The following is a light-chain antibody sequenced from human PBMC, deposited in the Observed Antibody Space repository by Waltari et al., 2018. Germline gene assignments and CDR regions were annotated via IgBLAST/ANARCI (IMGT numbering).Light chain of an antibody. V-gene: IGLV3-21*03. CDR2: DDS. CDR3: QVWDSSSDHPGWV. J-gene: IGLJ3*02. Sequence: SYVLTQPPSVSVAPGKTARITCGGNNIGSKSVHWNQQKPVQAPVLVVYDDSDRPSGIPERFSVSNSGNTATLTISRVEAGDEADYYCQVWDSSSDHPGWVFGGGTKLTVL. CDR1: NIGSKS.